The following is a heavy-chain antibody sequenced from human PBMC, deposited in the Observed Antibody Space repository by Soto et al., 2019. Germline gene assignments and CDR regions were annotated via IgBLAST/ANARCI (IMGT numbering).Heavy chain of an antibody. D-gene: IGHD2-15*01. CDR3: ARDLGGWPDY. V-gene: IGHV3-30-3*01. Sequence: GGSLRLSCAASGFTFSSYAMHWVRQAPGKGLEWVAVISYDGSNKYYADSVKGRFTISRDTSASTAYMELSSLRSEDTAVYYCARDLGGWPDYWGQGTLVTVSS. CDR1: GFTFSSYA. J-gene: IGHJ4*02. CDR2: ISYDGSNK.